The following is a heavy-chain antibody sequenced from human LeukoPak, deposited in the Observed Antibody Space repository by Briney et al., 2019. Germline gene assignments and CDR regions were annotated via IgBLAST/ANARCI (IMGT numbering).Heavy chain of an antibody. J-gene: IGHJ3*01. CDR1: GGSISTYY. CDR3: ARNRTSYYGEIPFDV. CDR2: IYNSGNT. D-gene: IGHD3/OR15-3a*01. V-gene: IGHV4-4*07. Sequence: PSETLSLTCTVSGGSISTYYWNWIRQPAGKGLEWIVHIYNSGNTNYNPSLKGRGTISVDRSRNMFSLKLSSVTAADTAVYYCARNRTSYYGEIPFDVWGQGTMVTVSS.